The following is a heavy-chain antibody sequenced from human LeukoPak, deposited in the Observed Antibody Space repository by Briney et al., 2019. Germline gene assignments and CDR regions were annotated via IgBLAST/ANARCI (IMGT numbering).Heavy chain of an antibody. V-gene: IGHV4-39*01. D-gene: IGHD6-6*01. CDR3: ASDVAEYDPYSLDS. J-gene: IGHJ4*02. CDR1: GGSISNTAYY. CDR2: LSYSGSP. Sequence: SETLSLTCTVSGGSISNTAYYWGWIRQPPGKGLEWIGSLSYSGSPYYNPSLKSRVTISGDMSKNQFSLKLSSVTAADTAVYYCASDVAEYDPYSLDSWGQGILVTVSS.